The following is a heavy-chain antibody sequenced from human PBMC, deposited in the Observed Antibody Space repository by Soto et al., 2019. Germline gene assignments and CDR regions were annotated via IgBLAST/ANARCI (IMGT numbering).Heavy chain of an antibody. CDR1: GFSFSLYW. CDR2: INGDGSDT. J-gene: IGHJ3*02. V-gene: IGHV3-74*01. D-gene: IGHD1-26*01. Sequence: PGGSPRLSCAASGFSFSLYWMHWVRQAPGKGLVWVSRINGDGSDTSYGDSVKGRFTTSRDNAKNTLYLHMNSLGAEDTAVYYCAREFGEVGATAVYDIWGQGTMVTVSS. CDR3: AREFGEVGATAVYDI.